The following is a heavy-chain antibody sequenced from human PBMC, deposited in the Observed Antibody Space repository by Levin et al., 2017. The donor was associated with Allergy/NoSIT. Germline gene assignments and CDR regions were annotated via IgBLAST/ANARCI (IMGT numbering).Heavy chain of an antibody. D-gene: IGHD3-10*01. J-gene: IGHJ3*02. CDR2: IYYSGST. CDR1: GGSISSSSYY. CDR3: ARQLITMVRGVIIPDAFDI. V-gene: IGHV4-39*01. Sequence: SETLSLTCTVSGGSISSSSYYWGWIRQPPGKGLEWIGSIYYSGSTYYNPSLKSRVTISVDTSKNQFSLKLSSVTAADTAVYYCARQLITMVRGVIIPDAFDIWGQGTMVTVSS.